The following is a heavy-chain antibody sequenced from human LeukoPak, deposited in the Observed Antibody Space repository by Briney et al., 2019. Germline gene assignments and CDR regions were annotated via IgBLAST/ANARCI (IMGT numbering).Heavy chain of an antibody. D-gene: IGHD2-21*02. CDR3: ARDSRRHIVVVTAVGDY. J-gene: IGHJ4*02. CDR1: GYTFTGYY. CDR2: IKPNSGGT. Sequence: GASVKVSCKASGYTFTGYYMHWVRQAPGQGLEWMGWIKPNSGGTNYAQKFQGRVTMTRDTSISTACMELSRLRSDDTAVYYCARDSRRHIVVVTAVGDYWGQGTLVTVSS. V-gene: IGHV1-2*02.